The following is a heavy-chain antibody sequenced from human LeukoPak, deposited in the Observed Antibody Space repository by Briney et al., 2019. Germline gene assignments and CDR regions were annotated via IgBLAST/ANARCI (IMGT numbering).Heavy chain of an antibody. CDR3: ASFTRYDFWSGPFDY. CDR2: IIPIFGTA. J-gene: IGHJ4*02. CDR1: GGTFSSYA. D-gene: IGHD3-3*01. V-gene: IGHV1-69*05. Sequence: SVKVSCKASGGTFSSYAISWVRQAPGQGLEWMGRIIPIFGTANYAQKFHGRVTITTDESTSTAYMELSSLRSEDTAVYYCASFTRYDFWSGPFDYWGQGTLVTVSS.